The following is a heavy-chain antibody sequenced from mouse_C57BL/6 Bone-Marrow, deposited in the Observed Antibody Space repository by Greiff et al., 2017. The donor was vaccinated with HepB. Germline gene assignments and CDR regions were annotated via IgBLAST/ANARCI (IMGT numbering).Heavy chain of an antibody. CDR2: ISTYYGDA. Sequence: VQLQESGPELVRPGVSVKISCKGSGYTFTDYAMHWVKQSHAKSLEWIGVISTYYGDASYNQKFKDKATMTVDKSSSTAYMELARLTSEDSAVYYCARRGITTVVHYWYFDVWGTGTTVTVSS. CDR1: GYTFTDYA. V-gene: IGHV1-67*01. CDR3: ARRGITTVVHYWYFDV. J-gene: IGHJ1*03. D-gene: IGHD1-1*01.